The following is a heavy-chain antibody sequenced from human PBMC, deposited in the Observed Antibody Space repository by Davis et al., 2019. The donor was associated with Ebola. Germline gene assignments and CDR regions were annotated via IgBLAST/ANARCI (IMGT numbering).Heavy chain of an antibody. D-gene: IGHD2-8*02. V-gene: IGHV5-51*01. CDR2: IYTGDSDT. CDR3: ASLRRTITGMDDSFEI. J-gene: IGHJ3*02. CDR1: GNSFTSHW. Sequence: GESLKISCKDSGNSFTSHWIGWVRQMPGKGLEWMGLIYTGDSDTRYSPSFRGQVTISADKSTKTAFLQWSSLKASDTAMYYCASLRRTITGMDDSFEIWGQGTMVTVSS.